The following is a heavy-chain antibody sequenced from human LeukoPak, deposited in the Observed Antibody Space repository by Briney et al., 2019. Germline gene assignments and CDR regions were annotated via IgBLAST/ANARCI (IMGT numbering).Heavy chain of an antibody. V-gene: IGHV3-49*03. CDR3: TTPLFTYYYDSSGYYYVPDAFDI. CDR2: IRGKAYGGTT. D-gene: IGHD3-22*01. Sequence: GGSLRLSCTASGFTFGDYVMSWFRQAPGKGLEWVGFIRGKAYGGTTEYAASVKGRFTISRDDSKSIANLQMNSLKTEDTAVYYCTTPLFTYYYDSSGYYYVPDAFDIWGQGTMVTVSS. J-gene: IGHJ3*02. CDR1: GFTFGDYV.